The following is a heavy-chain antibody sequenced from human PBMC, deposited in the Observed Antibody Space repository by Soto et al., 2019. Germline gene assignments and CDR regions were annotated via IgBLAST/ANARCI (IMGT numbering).Heavy chain of an antibody. J-gene: IGHJ6*02. V-gene: IGHV4-61*01. Sequence: SETLSLTCTVSGGSVSSGSYYWSWIRQPPGKGLEWIGYIYYSGSTNYNPSLKSRVTISVDTSKNQFSLKLSSVTAADTAVYYCARGEDPYYYYYGMDVWGQGTTVTVSS. CDR3: ARGEDPYYYYYGMDV. CDR1: GGSVSSGSYY. CDR2: IYYSGST.